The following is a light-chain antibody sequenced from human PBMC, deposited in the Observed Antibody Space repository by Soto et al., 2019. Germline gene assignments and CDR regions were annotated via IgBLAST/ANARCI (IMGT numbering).Light chain of an antibody. CDR2: RNN. J-gene: IGLJ1*01. CDR3: AAWDDSLSGLV. V-gene: IGLV1-47*01. Sequence: QFVLTQPPSASGTPGQRVTISCSGSSSNLGSNYVFWYQQLPGTAPKLLIYRNNQRPSGVPDRFSGSKSGTSASLAISGLRSEDEADYYCAAWDDSLSGLVFGTGTKVTVL. CDR1: SSNLGSNY.